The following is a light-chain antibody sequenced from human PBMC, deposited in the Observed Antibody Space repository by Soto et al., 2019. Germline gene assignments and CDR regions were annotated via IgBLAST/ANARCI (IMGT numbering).Light chain of an antibody. CDR1: QSVTNN. CDR3: HQYASSPQT. Sequence: EIVMTQSPDTLSVSPGERATLSCRASQSVTNNLAWYQQKPGQAPRLLIYDASNRATGIPDRFSGSGSGTDFTLTITRLEPEDFAVYYCHQYASSPQTFGQGTKVDIK. V-gene: IGKV3-20*01. CDR2: DAS. J-gene: IGKJ1*01.